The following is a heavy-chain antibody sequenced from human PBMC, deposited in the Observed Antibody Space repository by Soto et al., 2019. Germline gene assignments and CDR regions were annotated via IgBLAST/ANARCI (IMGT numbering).Heavy chain of an antibody. CDR2: ISGYNGNT. Sequence: QVQLVESGAEVKKPGASVKVSCKASGYTFTNYGISWVRQAPGQGLEWMGWISGYNGNTKYAQKFQSRVTMTTDTPTNTAYMELRSLRSDDTAVYYCARDREYYYDSSGNYYYHYGMDVWGQGTTVTVS. CDR1: GYTFTNYG. J-gene: IGHJ6*02. D-gene: IGHD3-22*01. CDR3: ARDREYYYDSSGNYYYHYGMDV. V-gene: IGHV1-18*04.